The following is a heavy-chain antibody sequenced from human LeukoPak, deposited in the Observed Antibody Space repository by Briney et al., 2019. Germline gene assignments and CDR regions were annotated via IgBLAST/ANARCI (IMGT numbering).Heavy chain of an antibody. V-gene: IGHV1-69*13. Sequence: SVKVSWKASGGTFSSYAISWVRQAPGQGLEWMGGIIPIFGTANYAQKFQGRVTITADESTSTAYMELSSLRSEDTAVYYCARGAVWDYDSSGYYYYYGMDVWGQGTTVTVSS. CDR3: ARGAVWDYDSSGYYYYYGMDV. CDR1: GGTFSSYA. J-gene: IGHJ6*02. D-gene: IGHD3-22*01. CDR2: IIPIFGTA.